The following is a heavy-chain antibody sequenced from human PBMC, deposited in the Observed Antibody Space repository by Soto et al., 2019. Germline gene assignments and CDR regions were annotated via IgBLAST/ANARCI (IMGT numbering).Heavy chain of an antibody. CDR3: ARDVGLGSGSYYWFDP. D-gene: IGHD3-10*02. V-gene: IGHV3-23*01. Sequence: AGGSLRLSCAASGFTFSSYAMSWVRQAPGKGLEWVSAISGSGGSTYYADSVKGRFTISRDNSKNTLYLQMNSLRSEDTAVYYCARDVGLGSGSYYWFDPWGQGTLVTVSS. CDR1: GFTFSSYA. J-gene: IGHJ5*02. CDR2: ISGSGGST.